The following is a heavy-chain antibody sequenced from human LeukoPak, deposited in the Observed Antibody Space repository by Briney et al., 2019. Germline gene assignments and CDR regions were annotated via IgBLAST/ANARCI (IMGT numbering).Heavy chain of an antibody. J-gene: IGHJ4*02. V-gene: IGHV4-4*07. Sequence: SETLSLTCTVSGGSISGYYWSWIRQTAGKGLEWIGRIYTSGSTNYNTSLKSRVAMSVDTSGNQFSLNLSSVTAADTAVYYCARVSSRSGSWDFDSWGQGTLVTVSS. D-gene: IGHD1-26*01. CDR3: ARVSSRSGSWDFDS. CDR2: IYTSGST. CDR1: GGSISGYY.